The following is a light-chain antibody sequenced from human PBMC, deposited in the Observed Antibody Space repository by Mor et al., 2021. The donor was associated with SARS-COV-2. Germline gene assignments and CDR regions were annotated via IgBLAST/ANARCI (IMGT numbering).Light chain of an antibody. CDR3: QQYYSAPLT. J-gene: IGKJ4*01. CDR2: WAS. CDR1: QSLLSSNKNY. V-gene: IGKV4-1*01. Sequence: INCKSSQSLLSSNKNYLSWYQQKPGQPPKLLIYWASTRQSGVPDRFSGSGSGTDFTLTISSLQAEDVAVYSCQQYYSAPLTFGGGTKVEIE.